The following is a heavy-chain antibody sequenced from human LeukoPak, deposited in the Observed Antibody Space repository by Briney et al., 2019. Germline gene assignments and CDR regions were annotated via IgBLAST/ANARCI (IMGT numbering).Heavy chain of an antibody. CDR2: ISSSSSYI. J-gene: IGHJ6*02. V-gene: IGHV3-21*01. D-gene: IGHD1-14*01. CDR3: ARDPSGSMAEDYYYGMDV. Sequence: GGSLRLSCAASGFTFSSYSMNWVRQAPGKGLEWVSSISSSSSYIYYADSVKGRFTISRDNAKNSLYLQMNSLRAEDTAVYYCARDPSGSMAEDYYYGMDVWGQGTTVTVSS. CDR1: GFTFSSYS.